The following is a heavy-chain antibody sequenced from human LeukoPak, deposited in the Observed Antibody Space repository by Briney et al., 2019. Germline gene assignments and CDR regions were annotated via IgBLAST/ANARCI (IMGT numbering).Heavy chain of an antibody. CDR2: IYPGDSDT. D-gene: IGHD6-13*01. CDR1: GYSFTSYW. J-gene: IGHJ5*02. CDR3: ARGSAGIAAAGNWFDP. Sequence: GESLKISCKGSGYSFTSYWIGWVRQMPGKGLEWMGIIYPGDSDTRYSPSFQGQVTISADKSISTAYLQWSSLKASDTAMYYCARGSAGIAAAGNWFDPWGQGTLVTVSS. V-gene: IGHV5-51*01.